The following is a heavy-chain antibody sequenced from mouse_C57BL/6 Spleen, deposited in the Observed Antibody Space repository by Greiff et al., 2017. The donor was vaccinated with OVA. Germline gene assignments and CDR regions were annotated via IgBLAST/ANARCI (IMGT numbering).Heavy chain of an antibody. Sequence: LQESGPGLVKPSQSLSLTCSVTGYSITSGYYWNWIRQFPGNKLEWMGYISYDGSNNYNPSLKNRISITRDTTKNQFFLKLNSVTTEDTATYDCARDEYDYDFYFDYWGQGTTLTVSS. CDR2: ISYDGSN. CDR3: ARDEYDYDFYFDY. V-gene: IGHV3-6*01. J-gene: IGHJ2*01. CDR1: GYSITSGYY. D-gene: IGHD2-4*01.